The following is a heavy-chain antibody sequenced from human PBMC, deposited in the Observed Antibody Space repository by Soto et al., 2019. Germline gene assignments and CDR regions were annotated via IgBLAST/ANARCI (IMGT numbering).Heavy chain of an antibody. V-gene: IGHV3-48*01. D-gene: IGHD4-17*01. Sequence: EEQLVESGGGLVQPVGSLRLSCAASGFTFSNHVMNWVRQAPGRGLEWVSSINRDSNTFYADSVKGRFPISRDNAKDSLYLQMNSLRADDTAVYYCVNGDYYVGQGTLVTVSS. CDR1: GFTFSNHV. J-gene: IGHJ4*02. CDR2: INRDSNT. CDR3: VNGDYY.